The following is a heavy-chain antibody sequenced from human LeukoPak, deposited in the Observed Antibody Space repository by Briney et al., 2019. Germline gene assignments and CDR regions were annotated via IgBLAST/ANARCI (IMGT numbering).Heavy chain of an antibody. CDR2: INPNSGGT. CDR3: ARATYYYDSSGCGY. CDR1: GYTFTGYY. D-gene: IGHD3-22*01. J-gene: IGHJ4*02. Sequence: ASVKVSCKASGYTFTGYYMHWVRQAPGQGLEWMGWINPNSGGTNYAQKFQGRVTMTRDTSISTAYMELSRLRSDDTAVYHCARATYYYDSSGCGYWGRGTLVTVSS. V-gene: IGHV1-2*02.